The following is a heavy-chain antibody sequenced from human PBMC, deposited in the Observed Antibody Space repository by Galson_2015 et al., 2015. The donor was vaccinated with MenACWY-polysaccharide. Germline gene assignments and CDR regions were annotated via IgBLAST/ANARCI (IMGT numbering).Heavy chain of an antibody. J-gene: IGHJ4*02. Sequence: SLRLSCAVAGVTFSRSGMHWFRQAPGKGLKWLAFIRYDGRGNYGADSVKGRFTLSRDNSKNTLYLQMDSLRAEDTAVYYCAKDRTAAASDGDYWGQGTLVTVSS. CDR1: GVTFSRSG. D-gene: IGHD6-13*01. V-gene: IGHV3-30*02. CDR2: IRYDGRGN. CDR3: AKDRTAAASDGDY.